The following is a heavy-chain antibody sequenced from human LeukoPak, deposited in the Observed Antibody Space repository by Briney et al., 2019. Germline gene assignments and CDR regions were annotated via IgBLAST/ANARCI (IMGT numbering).Heavy chain of an antibody. D-gene: IGHD3/OR15-3a*01. Sequence: SETLSLTCAVSNYPITCDYYWVWIRQPPGQGLEWIGQIFHSGIAHYNPSLKSRVTMSVDTSRSQFSVNLNSVTAADTAVYFWRAADFGTAYSRFYYYMDVWGKGTTVTVSS. CDR3: RAADFGTAYSRFYYYMDV. CDR1: NYPITCDYY. V-gene: IGHV4-38-2*01. CDR2: IFHSGIA. J-gene: IGHJ6*03.